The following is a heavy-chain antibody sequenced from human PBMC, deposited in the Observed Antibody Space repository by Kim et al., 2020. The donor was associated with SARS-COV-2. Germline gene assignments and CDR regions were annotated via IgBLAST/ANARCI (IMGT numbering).Heavy chain of an antibody. D-gene: IGHD3-22*01. Sequence: ASVKVSCKASGYSFTTHGISWVRQAPGQGLEWMGWISGYNGDTNYAENLQGRVTLTTDTSTSTAYMDLRSLRSDDTAVYYCARDPYYYDTSGYLNWFDPWGQGTLVIIS. V-gene: IGHV1-18*01. J-gene: IGHJ5*02. CDR1: GYSFTTHG. CDR2: ISGYNGDT. CDR3: ARDPYYYDTSGYLNWFDP.